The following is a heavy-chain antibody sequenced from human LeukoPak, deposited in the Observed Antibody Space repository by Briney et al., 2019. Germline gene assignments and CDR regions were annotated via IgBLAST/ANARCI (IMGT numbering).Heavy chain of an antibody. Sequence: SGGSLRLCCAASGFTFSSYAMHWVRQAPGKGLEYVSAISSNGGSTYYANSVKGRFTIPRDNSKNTLYLQMGSLRAEDMAVYYCARVTGPRDYWGQGTLVTVSS. CDR1: GFTFSSYA. CDR3: ARVTGPRDY. CDR2: ISSNGGST. V-gene: IGHV3-64*01. J-gene: IGHJ4*02.